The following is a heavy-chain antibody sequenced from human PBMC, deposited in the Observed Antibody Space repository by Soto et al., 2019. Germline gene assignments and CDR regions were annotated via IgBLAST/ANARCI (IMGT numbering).Heavy chain of an antibody. Sequence: GGSLRLSCAASGFTFSSYAMHWVRQAPGKGLEYVSAISSNGGSTYYANSVKGRFTISRDNSKNTLYLQMGSLRAEDMAVYYCARENLAVAGTGYFQHWGQGTLVTVSS. J-gene: IGHJ1*01. CDR2: ISSNGGST. CDR1: GFTFSSYA. D-gene: IGHD6-19*01. CDR3: ARENLAVAGTGYFQH. V-gene: IGHV3-64*01.